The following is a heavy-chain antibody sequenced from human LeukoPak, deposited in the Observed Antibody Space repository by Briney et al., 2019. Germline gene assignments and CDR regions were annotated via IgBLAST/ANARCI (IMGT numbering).Heavy chain of an antibody. CDR2: FDPEDGET. Sequence: ASVKVSCMASGYSFTDYYMHWVRQAPGKGLEWMGAFDPEDGETIYAQKFQGRVTMTEDTSTDTAYMELSSLRSEDTAVYYCATEVIRLTNAFDIWGQGTMVTVSS. J-gene: IGHJ3*02. CDR3: ATEVIRLTNAFDI. D-gene: IGHD3-22*01. CDR1: GYSFTDYY. V-gene: IGHV1-24*01.